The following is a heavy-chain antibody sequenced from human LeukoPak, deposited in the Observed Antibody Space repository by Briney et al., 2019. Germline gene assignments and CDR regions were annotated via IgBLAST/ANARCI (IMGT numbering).Heavy chain of an antibody. Sequence: GRSLRLSCAASGFTFSSYGMHWVRQAPGKGLEWVAVISYDGSNKYYADSVKGRFTISRDNSKNTLYLQMNSLRAEDTAVYYCAKMARSLYYFDYWGQGTLVTVSS. CDR1: GFTFSSYG. D-gene: IGHD5-24*01. J-gene: IGHJ4*02. V-gene: IGHV3-30*18. CDR3: AKMARSLYYFDY. CDR2: ISYDGSNK.